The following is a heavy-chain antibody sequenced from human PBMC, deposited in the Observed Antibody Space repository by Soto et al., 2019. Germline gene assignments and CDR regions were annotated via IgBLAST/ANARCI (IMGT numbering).Heavy chain of an antibody. D-gene: IGHD2-2*01. CDR3: ARDGRAYCSSTSCYAFGFGFDY. Sequence: ASVKVSCKASGYTFTSYCISWVRQAPGQGLEWMGWISAYNGNTNYAQKLQGRVTMTADTSTSTAYMELRSLRSDDTAVYYCARDGRAYCSSTSCYAFGFGFDYWGQGTLVTVSS. J-gene: IGHJ4*02. V-gene: IGHV1-18*01. CDR1: GYTFTSYC. CDR2: ISAYNGNT.